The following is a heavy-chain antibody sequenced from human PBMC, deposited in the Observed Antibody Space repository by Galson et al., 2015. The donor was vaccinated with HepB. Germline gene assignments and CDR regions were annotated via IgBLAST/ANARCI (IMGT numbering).Heavy chain of an antibody. V-gene: IGHV3-30*18. J-gene: IGHJ3*01. CDR1: GFTFSSYA. D-gene: IGHD4-23*01. CDR3: TKDATTAVGTAAFHF. Sequence: SLRLSCAASGFTFSSYAIHWVRQAPGKGLEWVATIAYDGGNEYYLDSVRGRFTISRDNPKNTLYLQMSSLRAEDTALYYCTKDATTAVGTAAFHFWGQGTMVTVSS. CDR2: IAYDGGNE.